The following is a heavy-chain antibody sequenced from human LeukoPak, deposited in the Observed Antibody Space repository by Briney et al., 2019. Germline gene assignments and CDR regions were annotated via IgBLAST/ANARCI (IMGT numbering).Heavy chain of an antibody. V-gene: IGHV4-39*07. Sequence: SETLSLTCTVSGGSISSSSYYWGWIRQPPGKGLEWIGSIYYSGSTYYNPSLKSRVTISVDTSKNQFSLKLNSVTAADTAVYYCARSNRYYYYMDVWGKGTTVTVSS. CDR1: GGSISSSSYY. D-gene: IGHD2/OR15-2a*01. CDR2: IYYSGST. J-gene: IGHJ6*03. CDR3: ARSNRYYYYMDV.